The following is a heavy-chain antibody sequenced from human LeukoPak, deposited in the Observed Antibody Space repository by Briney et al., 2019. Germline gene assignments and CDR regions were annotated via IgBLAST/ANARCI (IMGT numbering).Heavy chain of an antibody. D-gene: IGHD3-9*01. CDR1: GFTFSSYA. V-gene: IGHV3-23*01. J-gene: IGHJ4*02. CDR2: ISGSGGST. CDR3: AKDYSSYDILTGLFDY. Sequence: GGSLRLSCAASGFTFSSYAMSWVRQAPGKGLEWVSAISGSGGSTYYADSVKGRFTISRGNSKNTLYLQMNSLRAEDTAVYYCAKDYSSYDILTGLFDYWGQGTLVTVPS.